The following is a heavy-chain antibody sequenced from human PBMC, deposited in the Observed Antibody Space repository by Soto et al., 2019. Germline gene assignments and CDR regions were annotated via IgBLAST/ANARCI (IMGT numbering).Heavy chain of an antibody. Sequence: PGGSLRLSCAASGFTFSTYSMNWVRQAPGKGLEWVSSISSSSTYIYYADSVKGRFTISRDNAKNSLYLQMNSLRAEDTAVYYCARPSDLWSGYFSDTYYNMDVWGKGTTVTVAS. CDR3: ARPSDLWSGYFSDTYYNMDV. J-gene: IGHJ6*03. D-gene: IGHD3-3*01. CDR2: ISSSSTYI. V-gene: IGHV3-21*01. CDR1: GFTFSTYS.